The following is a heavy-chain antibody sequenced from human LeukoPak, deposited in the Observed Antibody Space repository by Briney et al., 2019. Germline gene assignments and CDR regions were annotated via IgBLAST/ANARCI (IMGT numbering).Heavy chain of an antibody. D-gene: IGHD6-13*01. CDR3: AMFSSSWINAFDI. V-gene: IGHV4-31*03. J-gene: IGHJ3*02. CDR1: GGSISSGGYY. Sequence: PSETLSLTCTVSGGSISSGGYYWSWIRQHPGKGLEWSGYIYNSGSTYYNPSLKSRVTISVDTSKNQFSLKLSSVTAADTAVYYCAMFSSSWINAFDIWGQGTMVTVSS. CDR2: IYNSGST.